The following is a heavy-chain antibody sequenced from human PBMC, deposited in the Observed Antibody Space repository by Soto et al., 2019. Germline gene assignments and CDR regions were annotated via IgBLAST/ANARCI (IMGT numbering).Heavy chain of an antibody. J-gene: IGHJ5*02. Sequence: PSETLSLTCAVSGYSLSSGYYWCWIRQPPGKGLEWIGSIYHSGSTYYNPSLKSRVTISVDTSKNQFSLKLSSVTAADTAVYYCARAGCSSTSCLNWFDPWGQGTLVTVSS. V-gene: IGHV4-38-2*01. CDR3: ARAGCSSTSCLNWFDP. CDR1: GYSLSSGYY. D-gene: IGHD2-2*01. CDR2: IYHSGST.